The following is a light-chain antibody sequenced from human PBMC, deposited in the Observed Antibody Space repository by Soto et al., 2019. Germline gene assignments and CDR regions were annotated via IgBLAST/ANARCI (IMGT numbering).Light chain of an antibody. CDR1: QGIAPY. Sequence: VQMTQSPSSLYAFVGDRVTITCRASQGIAPYLAWFQQKPGRVPKLLIYATYTLQSGVPSRFSGSGSGTDFTLTINSLQPEDVGTYYRQKYNSAPLTFGGGTKVEIK. V-gene: IGKV1-27*01. CDR2: ATY. CDR3: QKYNSAPLT. J-gene: IGKJ4*01.